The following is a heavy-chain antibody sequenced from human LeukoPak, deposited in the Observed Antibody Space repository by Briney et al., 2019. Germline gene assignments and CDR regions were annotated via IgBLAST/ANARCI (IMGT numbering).Heavy chain of an antibody. CDR1: GASISSYY. Sequence: SETLSLTCTVSGASISSYYWSWIRQPPGKGLEWIGDIYYSGSIKYNPSLKSRVTMSVDTSKNQFSLKLSSVTAADTAIYYCARENPSGYYNRPIDYWGQGTLATVSS. CDR3: ARENPSGYYNRPIDY. V-gene: IGHV4-59*01. D-gene: IGHD3-22*01. CDR2: IYYSGSI. J-gene: IGHJ4*02.